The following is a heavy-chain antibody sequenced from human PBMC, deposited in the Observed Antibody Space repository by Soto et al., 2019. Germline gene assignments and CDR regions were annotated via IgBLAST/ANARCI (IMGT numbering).Heavy chain of an antibody. Sequence: QVQLVQSGAEVKKPGSSVKVSCKASGGTFSSYAFSWVRQAPGQGLEWMGGIIRIFHTSTYAQNFQGRVTITADESTSTAYMELIKLRSDDTAVYYCVHRRDGYNSAFFDYWGQGTLVTVSS. V-gene: IGHV1-69*01. D-gene: IGHD5-12*01. J-gene: IGHJ4*02. CDR2: IIRIFHTS. CDR3: VHRRDGYNSAFFDY. CDR1: GGTFSSYA.